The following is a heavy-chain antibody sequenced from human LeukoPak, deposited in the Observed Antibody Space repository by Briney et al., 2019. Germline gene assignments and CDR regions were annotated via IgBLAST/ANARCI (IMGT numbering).Heavy chain of an antibody. CDR2: ISSSGSTI. CDR3: PRAQMVIATRGASYN. Sequence: GGSLRLSCAASGFTFSDYYMSWIRQAPGKGLEWVSYISSSGSTIYYADSVKGRFTISRDNAKNSLYLQMNSLRAEDTAVYYWPRAQMVIATRGASYNGGKETLNTFSS. D-gene: IGHD3-22*01. V-gene: IGHV3-11*01. J-gene: IGHJ4*02. CDR1: GFTFSDYY.